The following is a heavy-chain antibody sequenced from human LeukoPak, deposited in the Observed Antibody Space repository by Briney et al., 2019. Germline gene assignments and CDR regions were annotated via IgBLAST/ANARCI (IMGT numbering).Heavy chain of an antibody. CDR1: GGSISSRDYS. Sequence: PSETLSLTCTVSGGSISSRDYSWSWIRQPPGKELEWIGFFFFTGIASYNPSLKSRVSISGDASKNRTFLNLTSVTAADTAVYYCARASNSGYVGDYWGQGTLVTVSS. CDR2: FFFTGIA. J-gene: IGHJ4*02. D-gene: IGHD3-16*01. V-gene: IGHV4-30-4*07. CDR3: ARASNSGYVGDY.